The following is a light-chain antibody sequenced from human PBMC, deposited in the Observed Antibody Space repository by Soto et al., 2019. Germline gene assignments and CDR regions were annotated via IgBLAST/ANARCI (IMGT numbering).Light chain of an antibody. Sequence: EIVMTQSPATLSVSPGERATLSCRASQSVSGNLAWYQQKPGQAPRLLIYGASARATGIPARFSGSGSGPEFALTISSLQSEDFAVYYCQQYNNWPYTFGQGTRLEIK. CDR1: QSVSGN. CDR3: QQYNNWPYT. J-gene: IGKJ2*01. V-gene: IGKV3-15*01. CDR2: GAS.